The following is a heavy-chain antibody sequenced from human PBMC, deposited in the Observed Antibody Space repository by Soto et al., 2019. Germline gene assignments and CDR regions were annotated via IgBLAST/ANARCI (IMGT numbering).Heavy chain of an antibody. J-gene: IGHJ5*02. CDR3: ARTRAATDSLYWFDP. CDR2: IIPILTIA. D-gene: IGHD2-21*01. CDR1: GGTFSSYP. V-gene: IGHV1-69*02. Sequence: QVQLVQSGAEVKKPGSSVKVSCKASGGTFSSYPISWVRQAPGQGLEWMGRIIPILTIANYAQKFQGRVTLTADKSTNTAYMELSSLRSEDTAVYYCARTRAATDSLYWFDPWGKGTLVTVSS.